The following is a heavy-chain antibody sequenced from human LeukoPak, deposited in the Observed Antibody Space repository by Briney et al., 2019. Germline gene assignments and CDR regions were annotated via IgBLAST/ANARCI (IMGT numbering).Heavy chain of an antibody. CDR2: IYYSGST. CDR1: GGSISSYY. D-gene: IGHD6-13*01. J-gene: IGHJ4*02. Sequence: SETLSLTCTVSGGSISSYYWSWIRQPPGKGLEWIGYIYYSGSTNYNPSLKSRVTISVDTSKNQFSLKLSSVTAADTAVYYCASLPVGAAAGSRPFDYWGQGNLVTVSS. CDR3: ASLPVGAAAGSRPFDY. V-gene: IGHV4-59*08.